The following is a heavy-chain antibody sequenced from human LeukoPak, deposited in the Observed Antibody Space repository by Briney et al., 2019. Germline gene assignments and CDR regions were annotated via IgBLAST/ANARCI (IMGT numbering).Heavy chain of an antibody. CDR1: GFSFTAYS. CDR3: ARRFDS. J-gene: IGHJ4*02. Sequence: GSLRLSCAASGFSFTAYSMNWVRQAPGRVLEWISYIGPGGDIYYADSVTGRLTVSRDTAKNSLYLQMNGLKVEDTAVYYCARRFDSWGQGTLVTVSS. V-gene: IGHV3-48*01. CDR2: IGPGGDI.